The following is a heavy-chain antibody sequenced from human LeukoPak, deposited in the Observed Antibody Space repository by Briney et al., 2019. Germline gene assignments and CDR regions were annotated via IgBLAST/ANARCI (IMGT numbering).Heavy chain of an antibody. CDR1: GYTFTSYG. CDR3: ARHLASEWSRITRFDY. V-gene: IGHV1-18*01. D-gene: IGHD3-10*01. CDR2: ISAYNGNT. J-gene: IGHJ4*02. Sequence: ASVKVSCKASGYTFTSYGISWVRQAPGQGLEWMGWISAYNGNTNYAQKLQGRVTMTTDTSTSTAYMELRSLRSDDTAVYYCARHLASEWSRITRFDYWGQGTLVTVSS.